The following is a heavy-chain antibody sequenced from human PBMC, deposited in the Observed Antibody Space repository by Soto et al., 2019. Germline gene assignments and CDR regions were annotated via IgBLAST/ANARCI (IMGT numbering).Heavy chain of an antibody. D-gene: IGHD3-10*01. J-gene: IGHJ4*02. CDR1: GYTFTSYY. V-gene: IGHV1-46*03. CDR3: ARSRPGYFDY. CDR2: INPSGGST. Sequence: GASVKVSCKASGYTFTSYYMHWVRQAPGQGLEWMGIINPSGGSTSYAQKVQGRVAMTRDTATSTVYRELSSLRSEDTAVYYCARSRPGYFDYWGQGTLVTVSS.